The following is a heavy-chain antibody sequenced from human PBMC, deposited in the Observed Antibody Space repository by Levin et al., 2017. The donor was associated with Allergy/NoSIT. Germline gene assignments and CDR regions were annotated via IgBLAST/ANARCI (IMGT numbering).Heavy chain of an antibody. J-gene: IGHJ4*02. CDR1: GFTFDDYA. CDR3: AKAHDYGDYRTNFDY. V-gene: IGHV3-9*01. D-gene: IGHD4-17*01. Sequence: GGSLRLSCAASGFTFDDYAMHWVRQAPGKGLEWVSGISWNSGSIGYADSVKGRFTISRDNAKSSLYLQMNSLRAEDTALYYCAKAHDYGDYRTNFDYWGQGTLVTVSS. CDR2: ISWNSGSI.